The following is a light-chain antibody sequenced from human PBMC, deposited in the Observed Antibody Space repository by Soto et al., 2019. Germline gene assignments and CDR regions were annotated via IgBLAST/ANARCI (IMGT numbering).Light chain of an antibody. CDR2: DAS. V-gene: IGKV1-5*01. CDR1: RSISDW. CDR3: QHYNSYSEA. J-gene: IGKJ1*01. Sequence: DIQMTQFPSALSASVGDRVTINCRASRSISDWLAWYQQKPGKAPKLLIFDASNLQSGVPSRFSGRGSGPEFTRTISSLQPDDFATYYCQHYNSYSEAFGQGTKVDIK.